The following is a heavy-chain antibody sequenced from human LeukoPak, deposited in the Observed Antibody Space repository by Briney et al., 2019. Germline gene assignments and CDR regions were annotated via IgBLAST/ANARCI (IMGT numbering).Heavy chain of an antibody. D-gene: IGHD2-2*01. Sequence: ASVKVSCKASGYTFTGYYMHWVRQAPGQGLEWMGWINPNSGGTNYAQKFQGRVTMTRDTSISTAYMELSRLRSDDTAVYYCARGGLPAVSTSCYDYWGQGTLVTVSS. CDR1: GYTFTGYY. J-gene: IGHJ4*02. CDR3: ARGGLPAVSTSCYDY. V-gene: IGHV1-2*02. CDR2: INPNSGGT.